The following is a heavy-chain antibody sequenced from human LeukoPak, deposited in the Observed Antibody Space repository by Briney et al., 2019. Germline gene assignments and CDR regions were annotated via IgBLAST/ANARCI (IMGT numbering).Heavy chain of an antibody. V-gene: IGHV4-39*07. CDR2: IYYSGST. D-gene: IGHD4-11*01. CDR1: GGSISSSSYY. J-gene: IGHJ4*02. CDR3: AREGTVTRVFDY. Sequence: SETLSLTCTVSGGSISSSSYYWGWIRQPPGKGLEWIGSIYYSGSTNYNPSLKSRVTISVDTSKNQFSLKLSSVTAADTAVYYCAREGTVTRVFDYWGQGTLVTVSS.